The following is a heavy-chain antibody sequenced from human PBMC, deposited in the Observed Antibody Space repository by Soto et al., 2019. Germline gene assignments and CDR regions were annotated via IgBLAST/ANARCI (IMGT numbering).Heavy chain of an antibody. J-gene: IGHJ4*02. Sequence: PVGSLRLSWVASGFSFRKNSMNWVRQAQGKGLEWVSSINDRSNYIYYADSVKGRFTISRDNAINSLFLQLNSLRPDDTAVYYCANFPSCTSSTCLDYWGRGTLVTVSS. V-gene: IGHV3-21*06. CDR2: INDRSNYI. CDR3: ANFPSCTSSTCLDY. D-gene: IGHD2-8*01. CDR1: GFSFRKNS.